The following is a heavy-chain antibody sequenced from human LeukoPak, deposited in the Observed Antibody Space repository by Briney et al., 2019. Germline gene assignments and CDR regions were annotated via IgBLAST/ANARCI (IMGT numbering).Heavy chain of an antibody. CDR1: GGSISHSSYY. J-gene: IGHJ4*02. D-gene: IGHD3-10*01. CDR2: IYYSESS. V-gene: IGHV4-39*01. CDR3: ARHMVRGVIISDF. Sequence: SETLSLTCTVSGGSISHSSYYWGWIRQPPGKGLEWIGSIYYSESSSYYPSPKSRVTISVDTSKNQFSLRLSSVTAADTAVYYSARHMVRGVIISDFWGQGILVTVSS.